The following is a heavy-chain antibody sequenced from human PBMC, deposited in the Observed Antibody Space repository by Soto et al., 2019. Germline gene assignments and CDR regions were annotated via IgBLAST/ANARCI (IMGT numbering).Heavy chain of an antibody. J-gene: IGHJ3*02. V-gene: IGHV4-31*03. CDR2: IYYSGST. Sequence: NPTKTLSLTCTVSGGSISSGGYYWSWIRQHPGKGLEWIGYIYYSGSTYYNPSLKSRVTISVDTSKNQFSLKLSSVTAADTAVYYCARRSRYYDSSGYYGDAFDIWGQGTMVTVSS. D-gene: IGHD3-22*01. CDR1: GGSISSGGYY. CDR3: ARRSRYYDSSGYYGDAFDI.